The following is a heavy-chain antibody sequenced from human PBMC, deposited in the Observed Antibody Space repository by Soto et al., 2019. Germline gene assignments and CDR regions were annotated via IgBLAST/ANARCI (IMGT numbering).Heavy chain of an antibody. Sequence: QVQLVQSGAEVKKPGASVKVSCRASGYTFTTYTLLWVRQAPGQRLEWMAWINPGNGDTKYSQNYQDRVTATRDTPASTAYMEMSSLRSEDTATYYCARKQPGFQIGWAWALDIWGQGTMVTVSS. CDR2: INPGNGDT. J-gene: IGHJ3*02. V-gene: IGHV1-3*01. D-gene: IGHD1-26*01. CDR3: ARKQPGFQIGWAWALDI. CDR1: GYTFTTYT.